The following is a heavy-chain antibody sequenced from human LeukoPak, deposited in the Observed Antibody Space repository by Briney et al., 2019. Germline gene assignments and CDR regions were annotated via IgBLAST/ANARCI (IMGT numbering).Heavy chain of an antibody. CDR3: ARGPYYDFWSGGTDY. Sequence: GASVKVSCKASGYTFTSYAMHWVRQAPGQRLEWMGWINAGNGNTKYSQKFQGRVTMTRDTSISTAYMELSRLRSDDTAVYYCARGPYYDFWSGGTDYWGQGTLVTVSS. D-gene: IGHD3-3*01. V-gene: IGHV1-3*01. J-gene: IGHJ4*02. CDR2: INAGNGNT. CDR1: GYTFTSYA.